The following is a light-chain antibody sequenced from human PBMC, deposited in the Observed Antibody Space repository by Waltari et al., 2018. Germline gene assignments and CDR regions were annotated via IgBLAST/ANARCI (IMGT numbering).Light chain of an antibody. CDR1: QSVLYSSNNKNY. Sequence: DIVMTQSPDSLAVSLGERDTINCKSSQSVLYSSNNKNYLAWYQQKPEQPPKLLIYWASTRESGVPDRFSGSGSGTDFTLTISSLQAEDVAVYYCQQYYSTPLTFGGGTKVEIK. J-gene: IGKJ4*01. CDR2: WAS. CDR3: QQYYSTPLT. V-gene: IGKV4-1*01.